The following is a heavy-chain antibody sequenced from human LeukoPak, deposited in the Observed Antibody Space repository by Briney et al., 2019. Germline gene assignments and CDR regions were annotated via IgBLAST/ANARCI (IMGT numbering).Heavy chain of an antibody. CDR3: ARGYYSDYFDY. J-gene: IGHJ4*02. D-gene: IGHD3-10*01. V-gene: IGHV4-61*02. CDR1: GGSISSGSYY. CDR2: IYTSGST. Sequence: SQTLSLTCTVSGGSISSGSYYWSWIRQPAGKGLEWFGRIYTSGSTNYNPSLKSRVTISVDTSKNQFSLKLRSVTAADTAMYYCARGYYSDYFDYWGRGTLVTVSS.